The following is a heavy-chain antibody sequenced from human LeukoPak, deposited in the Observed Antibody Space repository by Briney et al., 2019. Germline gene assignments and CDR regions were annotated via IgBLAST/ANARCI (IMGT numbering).Heavy chain of an antibody. D-gene: IGHD2-21*02. CDR3: ARLIRAESDH. J-gene: IGHJ1*01. V-gene: IGHV4-39*02. CDR1: GGSISSSSYY. CDR2: IYYSGNT. Sequence: SETLSLTCTVSGGSISSSSYYWGWIRQSPGKGLEWIGGIYYSGNTYFNPSLQSRVTMSVDTSKNHFSLKLSSVTAADTAVYYCARLIRAESDHWGQGTLVTVSS.